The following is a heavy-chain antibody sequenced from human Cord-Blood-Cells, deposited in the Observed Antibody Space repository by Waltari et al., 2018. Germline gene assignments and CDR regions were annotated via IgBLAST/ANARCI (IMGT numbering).Heavy chain of an antibody. CDR2: IWYDGSKK. D-gene: IGHD3-22*01. Sequence: QVQLVESGGGVVQPGRSLRLSCAASGFTFSSYGMHWVRQAPGKGLEWVAVIWYDGSKKYCADSVKGRFTISRDNSKNTVYLQMNSLRAEDTAVYYCARGRKVITTFDYWGQGTLVTVSS. CDR3: ARGRKVITTFDY. J-gene: IGHJ4*02. CDR1: GFTFSSYG. V-gene: IGHV3-33*01.